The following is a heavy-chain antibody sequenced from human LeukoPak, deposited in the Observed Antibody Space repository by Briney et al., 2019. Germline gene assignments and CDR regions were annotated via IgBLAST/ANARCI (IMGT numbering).Heavy chain of an antibody. CDR3: ARAYGGYYFDY. Sequence: PGGSLRLSCAASGFTFSSYGMSWVRQAPGKGLEWVSAISGSGGSTYYADSVKGRFTISRDNSKNTVYLQMNSLRAEDTAMYSCARAYGGYYFDYWGQGTLVTVSS. CDR1: GFTFSSYG. V-gene: IGHV3-23*01. J-gene: IGHJ4*02. D-gene: IGHD4/OR15-4a*01. CDR2: ISGSGGST.